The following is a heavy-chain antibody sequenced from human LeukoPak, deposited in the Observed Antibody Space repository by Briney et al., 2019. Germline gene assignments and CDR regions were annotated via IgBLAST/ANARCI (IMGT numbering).Heavy chain of an antibody. CDR1: GGSISSSSW. D-gene: IGHD5-18*01. CDR2: IYHSGST. J-gene: IGHJ4*02. CDR3: ASIGYSQLFDY. Sequence: SGTLSLTCAVSGGSISSSSWRSWVRQPPGKGLEWIGEIYHSGSTNYNPSLKSRVTISADKSKNQFSLRLNSVTAADTAVYYCASIGYSQLFDYWGQGTLVTVSS. V-gene: IGHV4-4*02.